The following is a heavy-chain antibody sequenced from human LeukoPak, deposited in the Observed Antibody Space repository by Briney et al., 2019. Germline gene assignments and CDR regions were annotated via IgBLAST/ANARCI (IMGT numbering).Heavy chain of an antibody. CDR2: IYYSGST. CDR3: ARVLKQLGSPHFFGY. J-gene: IGHJ4*02. Sequence: SETLSLTCTVSSDSISSYYWSWIRQPPGKGLEWIGYIYYSGSTNYNPSLKSRVTISVDTSKNQFSLKLSSVTAADTAVYYCARVLKQLGSPHFFGYWGQGTLVTVSS. V-gene: IGHV4-59*01. CDR1: SDSISSYY. D-gene: IGHD6-6*01.